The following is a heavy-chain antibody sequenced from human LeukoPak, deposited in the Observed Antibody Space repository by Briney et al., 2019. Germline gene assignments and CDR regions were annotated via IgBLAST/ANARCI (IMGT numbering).Heavy chain of an antibody. V-gene: IGHV4-38-2*02. D-gene: IGHD6-13*01. J-gene: IGHJ3*02. CDR3: AGRNVAAAGFDAFDI. CDR1: GYSISSGYY. Sequence: SETLSLTCTVSGYSISSGYYWGWIRQPPGKGLEWIGSIYHSGSTYYNPSLKSRVTISVDTSKNQFSLKLSSVTAADTAVYYCAGRNVAAAGFDAFDIWGQGTMVTVSS. CDR2: IYHSGST.